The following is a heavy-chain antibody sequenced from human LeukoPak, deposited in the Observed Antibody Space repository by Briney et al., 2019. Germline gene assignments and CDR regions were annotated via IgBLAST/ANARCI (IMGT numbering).Heavy chain of an antibody. CDR3: ARPRPGWFDP. J-gene: IGHJ5*02. V-gene: IGHV3-48*04. Sequence: GGSLRLSCAASGFTFSSYSMTWVRQAPGKGLEWVSYISSSGSTIYYADSVKGRFTISRDNAKNSLYLQMNSLRAEDTAVYYCARPRPGWFDPWGQGTLVTVSS. CDR2: ISSSGSTI. CDR1: GFTFSSYS.